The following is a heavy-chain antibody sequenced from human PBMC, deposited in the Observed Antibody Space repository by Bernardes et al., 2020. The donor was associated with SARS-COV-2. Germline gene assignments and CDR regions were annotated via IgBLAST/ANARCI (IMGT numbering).Heavy chain of an antibody. CDR1: GFAFSSFM. Sequence: GGSLRLSCAASGFAFSSFMMSWVRQAPGKGLEWVSGIGPSGSNKHYRDSVKGRFTVSRDNSKNTMYLHMSALRAEDTAVYYCAKDQIPDFRHSWGQGTLVTVSS. V-gene: IGHV3-23*01. CDR2: IGPSGSNK. CDR3: AKDQIPDFRHS. D-gene: IGHD2-2*02. J-gene: IGHJ4*02.